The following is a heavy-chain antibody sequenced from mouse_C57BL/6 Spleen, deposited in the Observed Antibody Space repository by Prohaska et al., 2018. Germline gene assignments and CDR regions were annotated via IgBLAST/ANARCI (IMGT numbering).Heavy chain of an antibody. CDR3: ARADGWLLQGAMDY. CDR2: INPNNGGT. D-gene: IGHD2-3*01. V-gene: IGHV1-26*01. J-gene: IGHJ4*01. Sequence: HGKSLEWIGDINPNNGGTSYNQKFKGKATLTVDKSSSTAYMELRSLTSEDSAVYYCARADGWLLQGAMDYWGQGTSVTVSS.